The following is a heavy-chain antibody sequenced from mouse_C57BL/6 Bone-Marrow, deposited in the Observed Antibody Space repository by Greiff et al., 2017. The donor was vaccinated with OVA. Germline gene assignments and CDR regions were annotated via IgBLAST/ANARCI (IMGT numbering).Heavy chain of an antibody. D-gene: IGHD1-1*01. J-gene: IGHJ1*03. Sequence: EVQLQQSGPGMVKPSQSLSLTCTVTGYSITSGYDWHWIRHFPGNKLEWMGYISYSGSTNYNPSLKSRISITHDTSKNHFFLKLNSVTTEDTATYYCARDYYGSSFYWYFDVWGTGTTVTVSS. CDR3: ARDYYGSSFYWYFDV. CDR1: GYSITSGYD. CDR2: ISYSGST. V-gene: IGHV3-1*01.